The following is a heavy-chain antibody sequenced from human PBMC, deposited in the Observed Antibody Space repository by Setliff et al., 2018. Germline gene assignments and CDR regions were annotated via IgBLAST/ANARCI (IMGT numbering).Heavy chain of an antibody. J-gene: IGHJ2*01. V-gene: IGHV4-59*01. CDR3: ARAVDSSGYFPYWYFDL. CDR2: KSNRGDT. CDR1: GGSIGSSF. Sequence: SETLSLTCTVSGGSIGSSFWNWIRQSPGKGLEWIGYKSNRGDTNSNPSLRSRLTMPVDTSKSQFSLNLTSVTAADTAVYFCARAVDSSGYFPYWYFDLWGRGALVTVSS. D-gene: IGHD3-22*01.